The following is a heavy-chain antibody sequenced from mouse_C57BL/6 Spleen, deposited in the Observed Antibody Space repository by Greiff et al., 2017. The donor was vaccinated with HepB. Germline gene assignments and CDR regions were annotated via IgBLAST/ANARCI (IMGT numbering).Heavy chain of an antibody. CDR2: ITYSGST. V-gene: IGHV3-1*01. J-gene: IGHJ2*01. CDR1: GYSITSGYD. CDR3: ARGYGSPFDY. Sequence: EVQVVESGPGMVKPSQSLSLTCTVTGYSITSGYDWHWIRHFPGNKLEWMGYITYSGSTNYNPTLKSRISITHDTSKNHFFLKLNSVTTEDTATYYCARGYGSPFDYWGQGTTRTVSS. D-gene: IGHD1-1*01.